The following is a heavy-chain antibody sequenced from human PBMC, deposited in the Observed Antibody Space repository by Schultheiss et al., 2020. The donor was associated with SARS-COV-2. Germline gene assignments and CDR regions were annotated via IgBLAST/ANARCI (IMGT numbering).Heavy chain of an antibody. D-gene: IGHD4-17*01. Sequence: SQTLSLTCIVSGGSISSYYWSWIRQPPGKGLEWIGYIYYSGSTNYNPSLKSRVTISVDTSKNQFSLKLSSVTAADTAVYYCAREGVTTGYYYGMDVWGQGTTVTVSS. CDR2: IYYSGST. J-gene: IGHJ6*02. CDR3: AREGVTTGYYYGMDV. V-gene: IGHV4-59*12. CDR1: GGSISSYY.